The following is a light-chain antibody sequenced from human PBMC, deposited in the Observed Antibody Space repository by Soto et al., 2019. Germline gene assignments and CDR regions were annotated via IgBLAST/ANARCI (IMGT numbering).Light chain of an antibody. Sequence: QSVLTQPASVSGSPGQSITISCTGTSSDVGGSNYVSWYQQHPGKAPKLMVYDVSSRASGVSNRFSGSKSGNTASLTISGLQAEDEDDYYCSSYTSTSTLVFGGGTKVTVL. CDR2: DVS. CDR1: SSDVGGSNY. V-gene: IGLV2-14*03. J-gene: IGLJ2*01. CDR3: SSYTSTSTLV.